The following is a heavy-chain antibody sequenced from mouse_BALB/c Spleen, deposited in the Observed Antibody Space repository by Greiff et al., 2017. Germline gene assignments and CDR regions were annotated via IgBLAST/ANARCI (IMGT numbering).Heavy chain of an antibody. V-gene: IGHV1S126*01. CDR3: ARRLGRPY. CDR1: GYSFTSYW. CDR2: IDPSDSET. D-gene: IGHD4-1*01. Sequence: QVQLQQSGPQLVRPGASVKISCKASGYSFTSYWMHWVKQRPGQGLEWIGMIDPSDSETRLNQKFKDKATLTVDKSSSTAYMQLSSPTSEDSAVYYCARRLGRPYWGQGTTLTVSS. J-gene: IGHJ2*01.